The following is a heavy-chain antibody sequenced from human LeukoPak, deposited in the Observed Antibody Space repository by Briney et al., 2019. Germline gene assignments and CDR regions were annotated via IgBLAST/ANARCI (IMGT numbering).Heavy chain of an antibody. Sequence: GGSLRLSCAAFGFTFSKYAMSWVRQAPGKGLEWVSFISGSGGSTDFEDSVKGRLTISRDNSKNTLYLQMNSLRAEDTAVSYCAKHYDSRAYYCFDYWGQGALVTVSS. J-gene: IGHJ4*02. CDR1: GFTFSKYA. D-gene: IGHD3-22*01. CDR3: AKHYDSRAYYCFDY. CDR2: ISGSGGST. V-gene: IGHV3-23*01.